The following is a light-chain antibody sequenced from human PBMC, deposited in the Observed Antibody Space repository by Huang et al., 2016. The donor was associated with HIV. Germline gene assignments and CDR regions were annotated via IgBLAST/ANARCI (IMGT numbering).Light chain of an antibody. CDR2: GAA. Sequence: EILMTQSPATLSVSLGERATLSCRASQIISSNLAWYQQKPGQPPRLLIYGAATRATGIPARFSGSGSEAEFTLTINSLQSEDFGVYYCQQYDNWPPLTFGGGTKVEIK. CDR1: QIISSN. J-gene: IGKJ4*01. CDR3: QQYDNWPPLT. V-gene: IGKV3-15*01.